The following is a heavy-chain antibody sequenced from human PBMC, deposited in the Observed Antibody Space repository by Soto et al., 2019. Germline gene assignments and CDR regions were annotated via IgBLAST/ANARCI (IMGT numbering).Heavy chain of an antibody. CDR3: ARNQWELLN. V-gene: IGHV3-23*01. J-gene: IGHJ4*02. CDR2: ISGSDANT. Sequence: GGSLRLSCTASGFTFSTYGMSWVRQARGKGLEWVSSISGSDANTYYADSVKGRFTISRDNFKNTLYLQMNSLRAEDTAVYYCARNQWELLNWGQGTLVTVSS. D-gene: IGHD1-26*01. CDR1: GFTFSTYG.